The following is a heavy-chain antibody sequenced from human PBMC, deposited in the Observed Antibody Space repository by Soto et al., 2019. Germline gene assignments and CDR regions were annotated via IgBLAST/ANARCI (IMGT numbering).Heavy chain of an antibody. J-gene: IGHJ6*03. CDR2: IKQDGSEK. CDR1: GFTFSSYW. Sequence: EVQLVESGGGLVQPGGSLRLSCAASGFTFSSYWMSWVRQAPGKGLDWVANIKQDGSEKYYVDSVKGRFTISRDNAKNSLYLQMNIRRAEDTAVYCCARDAFWSGYSYYYYYYMDVLGKGTTVTVSS. CDR3: ARDAFWSGYSYYYYYYMDV. V-gene: IGHV3-7*01. D-gene: IGHD3-3*01.